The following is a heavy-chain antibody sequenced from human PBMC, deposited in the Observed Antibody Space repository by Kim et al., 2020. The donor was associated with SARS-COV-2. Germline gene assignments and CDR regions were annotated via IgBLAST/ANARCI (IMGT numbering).Heavy chain of an antibody. Sequence: PETLSLTCAVYGGSFSGYYWSWIRQPPGKGLEWIGEINHSGSTNYNPSLKSRVTISVDTSKNQFSLKLSSVTAADTAVYYCARGLYSYGYPSGDYWGQGTLVTVSS. D-gene: IGHD5-18*01. CDR3: ARGLYSYGYPSGDY. J-gene: IGHJ4*02. CDR2: INHSGST. V-gene: IGHV4-34*01. CDR1: GGSFSGYY.